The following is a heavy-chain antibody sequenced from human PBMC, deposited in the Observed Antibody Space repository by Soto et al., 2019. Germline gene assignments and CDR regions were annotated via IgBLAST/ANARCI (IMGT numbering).Heavy chain of an antibody. CDR2: ISGSGGST. D-gene: IGHD2-15*01. V-gene: IGHV3-23*01. Sequence: PGGSLRLSCAASGFTFSSYTVSCVRQAQGKGLEWVSAISGSGGSTYYADSVKGRFTISRDNSKNTLDLQMNSLRAEDTAVDYCAKDIAYCSGGSCWPPLNGDGYYFDYWGQGTLVTVSS. CDR1: GFTFSSYT. J-gene: IGHJ4*02. CDR3: AKDIAYCSGGSCWPPLNGDGYYFDY.